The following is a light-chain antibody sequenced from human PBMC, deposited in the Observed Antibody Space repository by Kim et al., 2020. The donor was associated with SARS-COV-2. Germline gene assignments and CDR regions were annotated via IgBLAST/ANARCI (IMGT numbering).Light chain of an antibody. CDR2: GNS. V-gene: IGLV1-40*01. J-gene: IGLJ3*02. CDR1: SSNIGAGYD. Sequence: QRVTISCTGRSSNIGAGYDLHWYQQLPGTAPKLLIYGNSNRPSGVPDRVSGSKSGTSASLAITGLQAEDEADYYCQSYDSSLSAWVFGGGTKLTVL. CDR3: QSYDSSLSAWV.